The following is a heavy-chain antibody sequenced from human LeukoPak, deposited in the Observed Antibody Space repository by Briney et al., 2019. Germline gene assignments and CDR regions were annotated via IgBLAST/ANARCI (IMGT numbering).Heavy chain of an antibody. CDR2: INHSGST. J-gene: IGHJ6*03. D-gene: IGHD3-22*01. Sequence: SETLSPTCAVYCGSFSGYYWSWIRQPPGKGLEWIGEINHSGSTNYNPSLKSRVTISVDTSKNQFSLKLSSVTAADTAVYYCAKPWAITTKQNNYYMDVWGKGTTVTFSS. V-gene: IGHV4-34*01. CDR1: CGSFSGYY. CDR3: AKPWAITTKQNNYYMDV.